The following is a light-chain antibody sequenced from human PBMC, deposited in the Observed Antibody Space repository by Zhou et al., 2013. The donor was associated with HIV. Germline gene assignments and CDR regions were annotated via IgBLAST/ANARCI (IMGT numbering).Light chain of an antibody. CDR1: QSVSMTS. Sequence: EVVLTQSPATLSLFPGERATVSCRASQSVSMTSLAWYQQRPGQAPRLLIYGASSRATGVPDRFSASASASDFTLSISRLEPEDFAVYYCQHYGGSRPLTFGQGTKVEIK. CDR3: QHYGGSRPLT. CDR2: GAS. V-gene: IGKV3-20*01. J-gene: IGKJ1*01.